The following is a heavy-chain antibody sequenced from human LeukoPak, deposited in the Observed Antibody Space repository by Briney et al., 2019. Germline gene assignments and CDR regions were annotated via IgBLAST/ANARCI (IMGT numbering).Heavy chain of an antibody. CDR2: ISSNGGST. Sequence: GGSLRLSCAASGFTFSSYAMHWVRQAPGKGLEYVSAISSNGGSTYYANSVKGRFTISRDNSKNTLYLQMGSLRAEDMAVYYCARDGRITIFPEGRYYYYYYYMDVWGKGTTVTVSS. D-gene: IGHD3-3*01. CDR1: GFTFSSYA. CDR3: ARDGRITIFPEGRYYYYYYYMDV. V-gene: IGHV3-64*01. J-gene: IGHJ6*03.